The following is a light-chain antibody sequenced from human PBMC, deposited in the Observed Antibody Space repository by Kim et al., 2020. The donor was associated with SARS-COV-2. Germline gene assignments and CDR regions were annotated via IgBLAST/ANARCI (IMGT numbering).Light chain of an antibody. CDR1: KLGEKY. CDR2: QDV. V-gene: IGLV3-1*01. CDR3: QAYDRSIVI. Sequence: SSELTQPPSVSVSPGQTATISCSGDKLGEKYTSWYQQKPGQSPVLLIYQDVQRPSGIPERFSGSNSGDTATLTISGTQAVDEADYYCQAYDRSIVIFGGG. J-gene: IGLJ2*01.